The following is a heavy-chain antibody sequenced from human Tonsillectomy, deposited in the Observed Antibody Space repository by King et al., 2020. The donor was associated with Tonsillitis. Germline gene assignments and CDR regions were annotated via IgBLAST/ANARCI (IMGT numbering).Heavy chain of an antibody. CDR2: INPSGGST. J-gene: IGHJ6*02. CDR3: ARMLGYCSGGSCPDYYGMDV. Sequence: QLVQSGAEVKKPGASVKVSCKASGYTFTSYYMHWVRQAPGQGLEWMGIINPSGGSTSYAQKFQGRVTMTRDTSTSTGYMELSSLRSEDTAVYYCARMLGYCSGGSCPDYYGMDVWGQGTTVTVSS. CDR1: GYTFTSYY. V-gene: IGHV1-46*03. D-gene: IGHD2-15*01.